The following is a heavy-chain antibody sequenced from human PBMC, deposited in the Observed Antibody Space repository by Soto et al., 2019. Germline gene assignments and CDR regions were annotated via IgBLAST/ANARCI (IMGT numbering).Heavy chain of an antibody. CDR1: GFIFSNYV. Sequence: VGSVRLSCAGSGFIFSNYVMHWVRQAPGKGLEWVAVICYGGNSKHYADSVKGRFTISRDNSKSTLYVQMNSRRAEDTAVYYCARSYCGDDCALDHWGQGTLVTSPQ. D-gene: IGHD2-21*02. V-gene: IGHV3-30-3*01. J-gene: IGHJ4*02. CDR3: ARSYCGDDCALDH. CDR2: ICYGGNSK.